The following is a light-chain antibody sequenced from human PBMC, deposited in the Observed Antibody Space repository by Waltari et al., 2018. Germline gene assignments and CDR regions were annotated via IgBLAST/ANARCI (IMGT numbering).Light chain of an antibody. CDR2: YDS. J-gene: IGLJ1*01. Sequence: SYVLTQPPSVSAAPGETARITCGGNNLERKSVHWYRQRPGQAPVLVISYDSDRPSGIPERFSGSNSGNTATLTISRVEAGDEADYYCQVWDANTDPGVFGTGTEVTVL. V-gene: IGLV3-21*01. CDR3: QVWDANTDPGV. CDR1: NLERKS.